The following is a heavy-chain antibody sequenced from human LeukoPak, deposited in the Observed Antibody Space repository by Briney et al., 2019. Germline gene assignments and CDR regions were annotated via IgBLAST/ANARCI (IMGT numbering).Heavy chain of an antibody. CDR1: GFTFTTYA. CDR3: AKDRLYGYVGLDY. D-gene: IGHD5-18*01. V-gene: IGHV3-23*01. Sequence: PGGSLRLSCAASGFTFTTYAINWVRQAPGKGLEWVSAISGSGGSTYYADSVKGRFTISRDNSKNTVYLQMNSLRAEDSAVYFCAKDRLYGYVGLDYWGQGTLVTVSS. CDR2: ISGSGGST. J-gene: IGHJ4*02.